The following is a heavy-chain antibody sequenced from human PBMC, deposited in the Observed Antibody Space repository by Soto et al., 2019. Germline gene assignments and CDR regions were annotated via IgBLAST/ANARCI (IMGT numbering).Heavy chain of an antibody. Sequence: PSETLSLTCTVSGGSISSGGYYWSWIRQHPGKGLEWIGYIYYSGSTYYNPSLKSRVTISVDTSKNQFSLKLSSVTAADTAVYYCARGVRGVAVMKAPVYFDYWGQGTLVTVSS. D-gene: IGHD3-10*01. J-gene: IGHJ4*02. V-gene: IGHV4-31*03. CDR1: GGSISSGGYY. CDR2: IYYSGST. CDR3: ARGVRGVAVMKAPVYFDY.